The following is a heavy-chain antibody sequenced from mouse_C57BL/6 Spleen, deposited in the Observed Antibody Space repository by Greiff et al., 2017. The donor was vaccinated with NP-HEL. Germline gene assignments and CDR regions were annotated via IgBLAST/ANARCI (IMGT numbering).Heavy chain of an antibody. J-gene: IGHJ2*01. V-gene: IGHV1-53*01. CDR1: GYTFTSYW. CDR2: INPSNGGT. D-gene: IGHD2-1*01. Sequence: VQLQQPGTELVKPGASVKLSCKASGYTFTSYWMHWVKQRPGQGLEWIGNINPSNGGTNYNEQFKGKATLTVDKSSSPAYMQLSSLTSEDSAVYYCARKTLYYSYFDYWGQGTTLTVSS. CDR3: ARKTLYYSYFDY.